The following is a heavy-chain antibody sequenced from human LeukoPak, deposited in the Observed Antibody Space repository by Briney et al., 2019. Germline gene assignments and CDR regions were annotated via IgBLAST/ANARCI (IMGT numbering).Heavy chain of an antibody. V-gene: IGHV4-39*07. J-gene: IGHJ4*02. CDR2: IYYSGST. CDR3: ARDLGIAVAGKLD. Sequence: PSETLSLTCTVSGGSISSSSYYWGWIRQPPGKGLEWIGSIYYSGSTYYNPSLKSRVTISVDTSKNQFSLKLSSVTAADTAVYYCARDLGIAVAGKLDWGQGTLVTVSS. CDR1: GGSISSSSYY. D-gene: IGHD6-19*01.